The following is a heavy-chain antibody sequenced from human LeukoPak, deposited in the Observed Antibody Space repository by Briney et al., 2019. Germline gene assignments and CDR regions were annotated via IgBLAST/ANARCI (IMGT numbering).Heavy chain of an antibody. CDR3: ARVRGYYDSSGYYWRNAFDI. D-gene: IGHD3-22*01. J-gene: IGHJ3*02. Sequence: SETLSLTCTVSGGSISSYYWSWIRQPPGKGLEWIGYIYYSGSTNYNPSLKSRVTISVDTSKNQFSLKLSSVTAADTAVYYCARVRGYYDSSGYYWRNAFDIWGQGTMVTVSS. V-gene: IGHV4-59*01. CDR2: IYYSGST. CDR1: GGSISSYY.